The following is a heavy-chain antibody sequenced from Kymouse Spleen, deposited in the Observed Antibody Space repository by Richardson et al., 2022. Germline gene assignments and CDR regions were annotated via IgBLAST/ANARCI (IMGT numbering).Heavy chain of an antibody. V-gene: IGHV3-74*01. CDR2: INSDGSST. CDR1: GFTFSSYW. CDR3: ARGGSGWDYYYGMDV. Sequence: EVQLVESGGGLVQPGGSLRLSCAASGFTFSSYWMHWVRQAPGKGLVWVSRINSDGSSTSYADSVKGRFTISRDNAKNTLYLQMNSLRAEDTAVYYCARGGSGWDYYYGMDVWGQGTTVTVSS. D-gene: IGHD6-19*01. J-gene: IGHJ6*02.